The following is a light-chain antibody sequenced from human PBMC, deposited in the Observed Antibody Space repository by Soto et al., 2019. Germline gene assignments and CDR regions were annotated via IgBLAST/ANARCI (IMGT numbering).Light chain of an antibody. V-gene: IGKV3D-15*01. CDR2: GAS. CDR3: QQYNNWPPTT. CDR1: QSLSNN. Sequence: DIVLTQSPATLSLSPGERATLSCGASQSLSNNYLAWYQKKPGQSPRLLIYGASTRATGIPDRFSGSGSGTEFTLTISSLQSEDFAVYYCQQYNNWPPTTLGQGTKVDIK. J-gene: IGKJ1*01.